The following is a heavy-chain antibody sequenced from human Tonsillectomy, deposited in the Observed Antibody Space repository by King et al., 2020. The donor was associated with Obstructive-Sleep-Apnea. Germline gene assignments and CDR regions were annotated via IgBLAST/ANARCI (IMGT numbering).Heavy chain of an antibody. D-gene: IGHD4-17*01. CDR3: ARVDFGDYKFDY. V-gene: IGHV4-34*01. Sequence: VQLQQWSAGLLKPSGTLSLTCAVYGGSFSGHYWSWIRQPPGKGLEWIVEINHSGSTNYSPSLKSRVTISVDTSKNQFSLKLSSVTAADTAVYYCARVDFGDYKFDYWGQGTLVTVSS. CDR1: GGSFSGHY. CDR2: INHSGST. J-gene: IGHJ4*02.